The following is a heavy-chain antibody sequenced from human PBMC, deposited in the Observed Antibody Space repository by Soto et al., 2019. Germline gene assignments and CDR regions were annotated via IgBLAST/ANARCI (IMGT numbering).Heavy chain of an antibody. V-gene: IGHV3-23*01. J-gene: IGHJ4*02. Sequence: EVQLLESGGGLVQPGGSLTLSCGASGFSFSAYAMGWVRQAPGKGLEWVSSISGSGSYTYYTASVKGRFTISRDNSKNTPYLEMNRLIAEDMAVYYWVKEKVRPFDYWAQGTQVTVS. CDR1: GFSFSAYA. CDR3: VKEKVRPFDY. CDR2: ISGSGSYT.